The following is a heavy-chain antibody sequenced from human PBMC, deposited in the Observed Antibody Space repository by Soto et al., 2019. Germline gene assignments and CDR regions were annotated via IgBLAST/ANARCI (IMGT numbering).Heavy chain of an antibody. J-gene: IGHJ5*02. Sequence: QVQLQESGPGLVKPSQTLSLTCTVSGGPISSGDYYWSWIRQPPGKGLEWIGYIYYSGSTYYNPSLKSRVTISVDTSKNQFSLKLRSVTAADTAVYYCARAHNWNYGLWFDPWGHASLVTVSS. V-gene: IGHV4-30-4*01. CDR1: GGPISSGDYY. CDR2: IYYSGST. D-gene: IGHD1-7*01. CDR3: ARAHNWNYGLWFDP.